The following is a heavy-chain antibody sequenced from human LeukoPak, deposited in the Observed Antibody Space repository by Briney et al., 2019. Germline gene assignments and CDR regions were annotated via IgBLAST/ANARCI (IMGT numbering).Heavy chain of an antibody. Sequence: PSETLSLTCTVSGGSISSHYWSWIRQPPGKGLEWIGCIYYSGSTNYNPSLKSRVTISVDTSKNQFSLKLSSVTAADTAVYYCARVVRSGLEHYYYYMDVWGKGTTVTVSS. CDR3: ARVVRSGLEHYYYYMDV. CDR1: GGSISSHY. D-gene: IGHD3-22*01. V-gene: IGHV4-59*11. CDR2: IYYSGST. J-gene: IGHJ6*03.